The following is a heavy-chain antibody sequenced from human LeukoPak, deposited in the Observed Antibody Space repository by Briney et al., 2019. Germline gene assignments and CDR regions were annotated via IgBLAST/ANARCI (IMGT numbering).Heavy chain of an antibody. CDR2: IYSGGST. J-gene: IGHJ3*02. CDR1: GFTVSSNY. Sequence: PGGSLRLSCAASGFTVSSNYMSWVRQAPGKGLEWVSVIYSGGSTYYADSVKGRFTISRDNSKNTLYLQMNSLRAEDTAVYYCARDSLSSGWYGNGAFDIWGQGTMVTVSS. D-gene: IGHD6-19*01. CDR3: ARDSLSSGWYGNGAFDI. V-gene: IGHV3-53*01.